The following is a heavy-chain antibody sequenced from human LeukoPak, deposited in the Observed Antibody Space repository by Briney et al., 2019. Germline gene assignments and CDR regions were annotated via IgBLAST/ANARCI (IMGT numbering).Heavy chain of an antibody. V-gene: IGHV1-69*04. CDR2: IIPILGIA. CDR3: ARRADYYDTTKALGYYYGMDV. CDR1: GGTFSSYA. D-gene: IGHD3-22*01. J-gene: IGHJ6*02. Sequence: SVKDSCKASGGTFSSYAISWMRQAPGQGLEWMGRIIPILGIANYAQKFQGRVTITADKSTSTAYMELSSLRSEDTAVYYCARRADYYDTTKALGYYYGMDVWGQGTTVTVSS.